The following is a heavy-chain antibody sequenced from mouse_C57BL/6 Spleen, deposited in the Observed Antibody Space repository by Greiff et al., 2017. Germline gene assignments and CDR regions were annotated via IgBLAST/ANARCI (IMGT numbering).Heavy chain of an antibody. Sequence: VQLQQPGAELVRPGSSVKLSCKASGYTFTSYWMHWVKQRPIQGLEWIGNIDPSDSETHYNQKFKDKATLTVDKSSSTAYMQLSSLTSEDSAVYYCAITTGTEGNFDYWGQGTTLTVSS. CDR2: IDPSDSET. D-gene: IGHD4-1*02. V-gene: IGHV1-52*01. CDR3: AITTGTEGNFDY. CDR1: GYTFTSYW. J-gene: IGHJ2*01.